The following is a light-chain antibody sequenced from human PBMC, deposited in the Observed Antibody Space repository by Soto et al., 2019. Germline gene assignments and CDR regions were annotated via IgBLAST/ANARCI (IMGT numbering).Light chain of an antibody. CDR2: KAS. CDR1: RSIINW. J-gene: IGKJ1*01. Sequence: IQRTQSPSTLSASVGDRVTITCRASRSIINWLAWYQQKSGKGPKLLIYKASNLQSGVPSRFSGSRSETEFTLTITSLQPEDFATYYCQQVKNYPRTFGQGTKVDNK. V-gene: IGKV1-5*03. CDR3: QQVKNYPRT.